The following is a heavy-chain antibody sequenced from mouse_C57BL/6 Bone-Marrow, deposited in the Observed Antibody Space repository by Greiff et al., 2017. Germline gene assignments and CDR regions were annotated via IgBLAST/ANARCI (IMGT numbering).Heavy chain of an antibody. CDR2: INPSSGYT. CDR3: ARGGSLFAY. CDR1: GYTFTSYT. V-gene: IGHV1-4*01. J-gene: IGHJ3*01. Sequence: SGAELARPGASVKMSCKASGYTFTSYTMHWVKQRPGQGLEWIGYINPSSGYTKYNQKFKDKATFTADKSSSTAYMQLSSLTSEDSAVYYCARGGSLFAYWGQGTLVTVSA.